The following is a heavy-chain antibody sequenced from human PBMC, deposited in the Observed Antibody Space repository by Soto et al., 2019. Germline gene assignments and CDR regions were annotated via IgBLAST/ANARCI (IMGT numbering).Heavy chain of an antibody. J-gene: IGHJ4*02. CDR2: INHSGST. Sequence: PSETLSLTCAVYGGPFNGYYRSWIRQPPGKGLEWIGEINHSGSTNYNPSLKSRVTISVDTSKNQFSLKLSSVTAADTAVYYCARRMVVAATLYYWSQGTLVTVSS. CDR1: GGPFNGYY. D-gene: IGHD2-15*01. CDR3: ARRMVVAATLYY. V-gene: IGHV4-34*01.